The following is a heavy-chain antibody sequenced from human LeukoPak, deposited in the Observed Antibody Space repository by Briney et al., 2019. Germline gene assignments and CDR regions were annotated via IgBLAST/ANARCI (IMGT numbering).Heavy chain of an antibody. CDR3: ARYDYYDSSGYKIAEYFQH. J-gene: IGHJ1*01. CDR2: INSDGSRT. V-gene: IGHV3-74*01. Sequence: GGSLRLSRADSGFTFSSYWMHWVRQAPGKGLGWVSRINSDGSRTNYADSVKGRFTISRDNAKNTLYLQMNSLRAEDTAVYYCARYDYYDSSGYKIAEYFQHWGQGTLVTVSS. CDR1: GFTFSSYW. D-gene: IGHD3-22*01.